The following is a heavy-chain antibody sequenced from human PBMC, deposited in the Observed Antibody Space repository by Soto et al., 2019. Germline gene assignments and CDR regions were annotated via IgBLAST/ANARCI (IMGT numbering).Heavy chain of an antibody. CDR3: AGYGDYYY. D-gene: IGHD4-17*01. CDR2: IYYSGST. J-gene: IGHJ4*02. CDR1: GGSISSSSYY. Sequence: SETLSLTCTVSGGSISSSSYYWGWIRQPPGKGLEWIGYIYYSGSTNYNPSLKSRVTISVDTSKNQFSLKLSSVTAADTAVYYCAGYGDYYYWGQGTLVTVSS. V-gene: IGHV4-61*05.